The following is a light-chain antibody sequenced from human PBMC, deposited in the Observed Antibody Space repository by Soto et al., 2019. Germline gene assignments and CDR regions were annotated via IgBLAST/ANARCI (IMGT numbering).Light chain of an antibody. Sequence: ETVLTQSPGTLSLSPGERATLSCRASQSVSSSYLAWYQQKPGQAPRLLIYGASSRATGIPDRFSGSGSGTDFTLTISRLEPEDFAVYYCQQYGSSPWTFXQGTKVDIK. CDR3: QQYGSSPWT. J-gene: IGKJ1*01. CDR2: GAS. V-gene: IGKV3-20*01. CDR1: QSVSSSY.